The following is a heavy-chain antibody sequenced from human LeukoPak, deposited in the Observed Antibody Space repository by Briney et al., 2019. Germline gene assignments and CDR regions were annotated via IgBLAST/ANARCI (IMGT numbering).Heavy chain of an antibody. D-gene: IGHD2-2*02. J-gene: IGHJ3*02. V-gene: IGHV4-30-4*01. Sequence: SQTLSLTCTVSGGSISSGDYYWSWIRQPPGKGLEWIGYIYYSGSTYYNPSLKSRVTISVDTSKTQFSLKLSSVTAADTAVYYCATYCSSTSCYTVDAFDIWGQGTMVTVSS. CDR3: ATYCSSTSCYTVDAFDI. CDR2: IYYSGST. CDR1: GGSISSGDYY.